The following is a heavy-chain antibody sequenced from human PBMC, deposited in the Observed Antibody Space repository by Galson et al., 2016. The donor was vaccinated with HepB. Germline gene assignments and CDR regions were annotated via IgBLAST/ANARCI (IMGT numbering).Heavy chain of an antibody. CDR3: ARGLLAMPGRVDWFGT. CDR1: DGSISSGGYY. J-gene: IGHJ5*02. Sequence: TLSLTCTVSDGSISSGGYYWSWIRQHPGKGLVWIGFIYHSGGTYYNPSLKSRLSISVDTSKNQFSLRLSSVTAADSAAYYCARGLLAMPGRVDWFGTWGQGTLVTVSS. CDR2: IYHSGGT. D-gene: IGHD6-19*01. V-gene: IGHV4-31*03.